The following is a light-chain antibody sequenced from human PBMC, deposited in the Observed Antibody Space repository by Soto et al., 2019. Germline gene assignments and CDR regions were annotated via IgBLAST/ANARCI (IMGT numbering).Light chain of an antibody. CDR2: GAS. Sequence: EIVMTQSPATLSVSPGERATLSCRASQTILSNLAWYQQKPGQAPRLLIYGASTRATGIPARFSGSASGTESTLTISSLQSEDFAVYYCQQYNNWPRTFGQGTRLEIK. J-gene: IGKJ5*01. V-gene: IGKV3-15*01. CDR3: QQYNNWPRT. CDR1: QTILSN.